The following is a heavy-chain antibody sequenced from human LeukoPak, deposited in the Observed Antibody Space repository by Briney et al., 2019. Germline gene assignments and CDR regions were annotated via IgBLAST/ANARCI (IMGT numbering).Heavy chain of an antibody. CDR2: IKGDGSRT. Sequence: PGGSLRLSCAASGFSFSTYWMHWVRQAPGKGLVWVARIKGDGSRTSYADSVKGRFTISRDNAKNTLYLQMNSLRPEDTAVHYCARESASDDYGAYDYWGQGTLVAVSS. D-gene: IGHD4-17*01. CDR1: GFSFSTYW. J-gene: IGHJ4*02. V-gene: IGHV3-74*01. CDR3: ARESASDDYGAYDY.